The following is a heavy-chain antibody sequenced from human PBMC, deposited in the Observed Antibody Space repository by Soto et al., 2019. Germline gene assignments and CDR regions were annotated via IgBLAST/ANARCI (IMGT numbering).Heavy chain of an antibody. CDR1: GFTFSTYG. Sequence: GGSLRLSCAASGFTFSTYGMHWVRQAPGKGLEWVAVIWYDGSYKYYADSVKVRFTISRDNSKNTLYLQIDSLTAEDTAVYYCAREESAGYYYYGVDVWGQGTTVTVSS. J-gene: IGHJ6*02. D-gene: IGHD3-10*01. CDR2: IWYDGSYK. CDR3: AREESAGYYYYGVDV. V-gene: IGHV3-33*01.